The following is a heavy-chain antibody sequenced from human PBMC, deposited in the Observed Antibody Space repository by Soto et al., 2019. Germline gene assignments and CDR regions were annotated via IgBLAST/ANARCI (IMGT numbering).Heavy chain of an antibody. CDR2: IYYSGST. CDR1: GGSISSGGYY. CDR3: ARSGYSYGPNPLLY. Sequence: PSETLSLTCTVSGGSISSGGYYWSWIRQHPGKGLEWIGYIYYSGSTYYNPSLKSRVTISVDTSKNQLSLKLSSVTAADTAVYYCARSGYSYGPNPLLYWGQGTLVTVSS. D-gene: IGHD5-18*01. V-gene: IGHV4-31*03. J-gene: IGHJ4*02.